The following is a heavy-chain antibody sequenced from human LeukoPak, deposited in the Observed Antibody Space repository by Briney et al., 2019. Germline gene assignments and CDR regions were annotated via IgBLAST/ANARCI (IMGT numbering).Heavy chain of an antibody. D-gene: IGHD2-2*01. CDR1: GFTFGSFS. V-gene: IGHV3-48*01. CDR3: ARHCSSTSCYPFDY. Sequence: TGGSLRLSCAASGFTFGSFSMDWVRQAPGKGLEWVSYISSSGSTIYYADSVKGRFTISRDNAKNSLHLQMNSLRAEDTAVYYCARHCSSTSCYPFDYWGQGTLVTVSS. CDR2: ISSSGSTI. J-gene: IGHJ4*02.